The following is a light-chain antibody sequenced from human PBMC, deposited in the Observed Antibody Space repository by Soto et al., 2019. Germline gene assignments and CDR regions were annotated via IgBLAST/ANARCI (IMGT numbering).Light chain of an antibody. J-gene: IGKJ3*01. Sequence: EIVLTQSPGTLSLSPGERATLSCRASQSVSSSYLAWYQQKPGQAPRLLIYGASSRVTGIPDRFSGSGSGTDFNLTIIRLEPEDFAVYYCQQHGSSPIFTVGPGTKVDI. V-gene: IGKV3-20*01. CDR2: GAS. CDR3: QQHGSSPIFT. CDR1: QSVSSSY.